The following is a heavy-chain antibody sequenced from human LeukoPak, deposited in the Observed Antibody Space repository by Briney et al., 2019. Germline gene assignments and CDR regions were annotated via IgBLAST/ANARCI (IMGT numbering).Heavy chain of an antibody. V-gene: IGHV4-39*07. CDR1: GGSISSSSYY. CDR2: IYYSGST. J-gene: IGHJ2*01. D-gene: IGHD1-26*01. Sequence: SETLSPTCTVSGGSISSSSYYWGWIRQPPGKGLEWIGSIYYSGSTYYNPSLKSRVTISVDTSKNQFSLRLTSVTAADTAVYYCARSFLGDWYFDLWGRGTLVTVSS. CDR3: ARSFLGDWYFDL.